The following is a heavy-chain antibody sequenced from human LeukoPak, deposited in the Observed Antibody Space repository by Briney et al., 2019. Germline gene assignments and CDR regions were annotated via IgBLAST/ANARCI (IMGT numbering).Heavy chain of an antibody. V-gene: IGHV3-30*02. D-gene: IGHD3-9*01. Sequence: GGSLRLSCAASGFTFSSYGMHWVRQAPGKGLEWVAFIRYDGSNKYYADSVKGRFTISRDNSKNTLYLQMNSLRAEDTAVYYCAKDSILGDDILTGYYISYFDYWGQGTLVTVSS. J-gene: IGHJ4*02. CDR2: IRYDGSNK. CDR1: GFTFSSYG. CDR3: AKDSILGDDILTGYYISYFDY.